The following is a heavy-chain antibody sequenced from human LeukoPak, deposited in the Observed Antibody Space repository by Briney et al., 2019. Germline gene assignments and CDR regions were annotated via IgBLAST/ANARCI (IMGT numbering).Heavy chain of an antibody. CDR2: IYYSGST. J-gene: IGHJ3*02. D-gene: IGHD3-22*01. Sequence: SETLSLTCTVSGVSISSGGYYWSWIRQHPGKDLEWIGYIYYSGSTYYNPSLKSRVTISVDTSKNQFSLKLSSVTAADTAVYYCARDALSFYDSSGTSFFDIWGQGTMVTVSS. CDR3: ARDALSFYDSSGTSFFDI. CDR1: GVSISSGGYY. V-gene: IGHV4-31*03.